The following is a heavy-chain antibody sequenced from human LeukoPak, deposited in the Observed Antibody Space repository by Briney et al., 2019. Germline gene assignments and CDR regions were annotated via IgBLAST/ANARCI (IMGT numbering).Heavy chain of an antibody. J-gene: IGHJ4*02. CDR2: INPSGGST. CDR1: GYTFTSYY. V-gene: IGHV1-46*01. CDR3: ARDARIDHSSGWFPRDY. Sequence: ASVKVSCKASGYTFTSYYMHWVRQAPGQGLEWMGIINPSGGSTSYAQKFQGRVTTTRDTSTSTVYMELSSLRSEDTAVYYCARDARIDHSSGWFPRDYWGQGTLVTVSS. D-gene: IGHD6-19*01.